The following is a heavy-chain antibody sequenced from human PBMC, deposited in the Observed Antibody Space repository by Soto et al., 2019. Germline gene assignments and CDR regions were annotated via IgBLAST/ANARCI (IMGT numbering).Heavy chain of an antibody. CDR1: GYTFTSYG. CDR2: ISAYDGNT. V-gene: IGHV1-18*04. Sequence: EASVEVSCKASGYTFTSYGISWVRQAPGQGLEGMGWISAYDGNTNYAQKLQGRVTMTTDTSTSTAYMELRSLRSDDTAVYYCARAAPANWNFWPRRRYYYYGMDGRGPVTRVTV. J-gene: IGHJ6*01. CDR3: ARAAPANWNFWPRRRYYYYGMDG. D-gene: IGHD1-7*01.